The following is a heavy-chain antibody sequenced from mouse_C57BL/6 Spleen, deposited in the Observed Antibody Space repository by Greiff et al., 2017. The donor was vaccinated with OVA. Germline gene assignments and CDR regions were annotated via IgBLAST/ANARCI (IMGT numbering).Heavy chain of an antibody. J-gene: IGHJ4*01. CDR3: TRGDYYAMDY. CDR1: GYTFTDYE. CDR2: IDPETGGT. V-gene: IGHV1-15*01. Sequence: VQLQQSGAELVRPGASVTLSCKASGYTFTDYEMHWVKQTPVHGLEWIGAIDPETGGTAYNQKFKGKALLTADKSSSTAYMELRSLTFEDSAGYYCTRGDYYAMDYWGQGTSVTVSS.